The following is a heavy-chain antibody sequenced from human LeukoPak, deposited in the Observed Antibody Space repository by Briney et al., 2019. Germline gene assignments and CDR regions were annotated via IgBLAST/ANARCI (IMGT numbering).Heavy chain of an antibody. V-gene: IGHV4-4*07. CDR2: IYSSRS. Sequence: SETLSLTCTVSGASISSYYWSWIRQPAGKGLEWIGRIYSSRSIYNPSLKSRVTMSVDTSKNQFSLKLSSVTAADTAVYFCARVIAVAGTLKPYYFDYWGQGTLVTVSS. CDR3: ARVIAVAGTLKPYYFDY. D-gene: IGHD6-19*01. CDR1: GASISSYY. J-gene: IGHJ4*02.